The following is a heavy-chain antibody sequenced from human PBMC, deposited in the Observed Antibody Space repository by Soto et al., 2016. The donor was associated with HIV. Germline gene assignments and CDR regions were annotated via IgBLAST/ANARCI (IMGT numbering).Heavy chain of an antibody. J-gene: IGHJ6*03. D-gene: IGHD3-22*01. CDR3: ATGYYYDSSIGGYYYHMDD. V-gene: IGHV1-69*10. CDR2: IIPLLGIA. CDR1: GGSFSRSA. Sequence: VQVVQSGTEVKKPGSSVKVSCKVSGGSFSRSAIGWVRQAPGQGLEWMGGIIPLLGIANYAQKFQDRVSITADTPTTTLFMDMSGLRSNDTAVYYCATGYYYDSSIGGYYYHMDDWGGGLRSSSP.